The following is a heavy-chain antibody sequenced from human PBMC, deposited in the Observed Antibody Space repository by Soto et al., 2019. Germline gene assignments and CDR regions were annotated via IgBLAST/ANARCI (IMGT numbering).Heavy chain of an antibody. V-gene: IGHV3-11*01. CDR1: GFTFSNYD. CDR2: ISTSGTST. J-gene: IGHJ4*02. D-gene: IGHD3-16*01. Sequence: QIQLEESGGGLVKPGGSLRLSCTVSGFTFSNYDMAWIRQAPGKGLEWISYISTSGTSTFYTDSVKGRFTNSRDNAMNSLLLQRTSLGVEDTAVYFCARDGVLFRAGFDSWGQGPLVTVAS. CDR3: ARDGVLFRAGFDS.